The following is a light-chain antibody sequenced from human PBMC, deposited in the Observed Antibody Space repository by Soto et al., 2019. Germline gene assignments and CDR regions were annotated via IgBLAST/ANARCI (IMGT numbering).Light chain of an antibody. V-gene: IGKV3-15*01. CDR1: QSVSSN. J-gene: IGKJ2*01. CDR2: GAS. Sequence: EIVMTQSPATLSVSPGERATLSCRASQSVSSNLAWYRQKPGQAPRLLIYGASTRATGIPARFSGSGSGTEFTLTISSLQSEDFEVYYCQQYNNWPYTFGQGTKLEIK. CDR3: QQYNNWPYT.